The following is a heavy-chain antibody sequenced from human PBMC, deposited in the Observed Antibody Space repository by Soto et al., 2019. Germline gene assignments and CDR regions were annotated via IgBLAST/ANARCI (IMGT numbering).Heavy chain of an antibody. J-gene: IGHJ4*02. Sequence: SETLSLTCAVYGGSFSGYYWSWIRQPPGKGLEWIGEINHSGSTNYNPSLKSRVTISVDTSKNQFSLKLSSVTAADTAVYYCARHVVIVAGVRSFDFWGQGILVTVSS. D-gene: IGHD2-2*01. V-gene: IGHV4-34*01. CDR3: ARHVVIVAGVRSFDF. CDR1: GGSFSGYY. CDR2: INHSGST.